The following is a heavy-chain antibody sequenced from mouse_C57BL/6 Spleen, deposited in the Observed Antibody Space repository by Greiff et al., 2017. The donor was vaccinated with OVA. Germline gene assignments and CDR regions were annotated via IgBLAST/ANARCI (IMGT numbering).Heavy chain of an antibody. CDR1: GYAFSSYW. CDR3: ASSIYSQGYFDY. CDR2: IYPGDGDT. V-gene: IGHV1-80*01. Sequence: QVQLQQSGAELVKPGASVKISCKASGYAFSSYWMNWVKQRPGKGLEWIGQIYPGDGDTNYNGKFKGKATLTADKSSSTAYMQLSSLTSEDSAVYFCASSIYSQGYFDYWGQGTTLTVSS. D-gene: IGHD2-1*01. J-gene: IGHJ2*01.